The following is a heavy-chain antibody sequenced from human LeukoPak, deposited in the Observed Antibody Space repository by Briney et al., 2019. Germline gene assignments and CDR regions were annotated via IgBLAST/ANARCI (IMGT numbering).Heavy chain of an antibody. CDR1: GYSFTSYW. CDR3: ARRDVYLNKFDY. CDR2: IYPGDSET. Sequence: GESLKISCKGSGYSFTSYWIGWVRQMPGKGLEWMGVIYPGDSETRYSPSFQGQVTMSVEKSINTAYLQWSSLKASDTAIYYCARRDVYLNKFDYWGQGTLVTVSS. V-gene: IGHV5-51*01. D-gene: IGHD5-24*01. J-gene: IGHJ4*02.